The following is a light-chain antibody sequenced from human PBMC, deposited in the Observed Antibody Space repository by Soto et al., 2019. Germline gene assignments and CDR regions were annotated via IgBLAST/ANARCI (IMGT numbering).Light chain of an antibody. CDR1: QDIGTW. CDR3: QQADSFPFT. CDR2: VAS. V-gene: IGKV1-12*01. Sequence: DIQLTQSPSSVYASVGDRVTITCRASQDIGTWLAWYQQKPGKVPKLLIYVASNLQSGVPSRFSGAGSGTDFNLTITSLQPEDFATYHCQQADSFPFTFGPGTKVDFK. J-gene: IGKJ3*01.